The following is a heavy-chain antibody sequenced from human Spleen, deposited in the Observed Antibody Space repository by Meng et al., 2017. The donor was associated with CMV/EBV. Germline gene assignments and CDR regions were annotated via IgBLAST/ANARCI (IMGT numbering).Heavy chain of an antibody. V-gene: IGHV3-33*06. J-gene: IGHJ4*02. Sequence: SEFDFSGYGMNWVRQAQGKGLEWVAVIWFDGNIKDYADSVKGRFTISRDNPNKILYLQMNSLRVEDTAVYYCAKGLKVRNKTGYYFDSWGQGALVTVSS. CDR3: AKGLKVRNKTGYYFDS. CDR2: IWFDGNIK. D-gene: IGHD3-9*01. CDR1: EFDFSGYG.